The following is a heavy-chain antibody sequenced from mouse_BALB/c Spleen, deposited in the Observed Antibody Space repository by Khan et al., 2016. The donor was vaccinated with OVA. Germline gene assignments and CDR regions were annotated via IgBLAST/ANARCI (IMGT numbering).Heavy chain of an antibody. Sequence: VQLQQSGPELVKPGASVKMSCKASGYTFTAYVMQWVKQKPGQGLEWIGYIYPYNDGTKYNEKLKGKATLTSDKSSSTAYMELSSLTSDDSVVYYCARSEGYDGWFAYWGQGTLVTVSA. D-gene: IGHD2-3*01. J-gene: IGHJ3*01. CDR1: GYTFTAYV. V-gene: IGHV1S136*01. CDR3: ARSEGYDGWFAY. CDR2: IYPYNDGT.